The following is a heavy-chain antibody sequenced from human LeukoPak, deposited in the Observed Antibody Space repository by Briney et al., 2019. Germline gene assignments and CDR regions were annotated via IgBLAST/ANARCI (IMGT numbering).Heavy chain of an antibody. J-gene: IGHJ4*02. CDR2: INADGSVK. CDR3: AKSLGTGAPYDY. D-gene: IGHD1-1*01. CDR1: GFTFSSNW. V-gene: IGHV3-7*01. Sequence: TGGSLRLSCAAFGFTFSSNWMSWVRQAPGKGLEWVATINADGSVKHYVDSVKGRFTISRDNAKNSLSLQMDTLRAEDKAAYYCAKSLGTGAPYDYWGQGTLVTVSS.